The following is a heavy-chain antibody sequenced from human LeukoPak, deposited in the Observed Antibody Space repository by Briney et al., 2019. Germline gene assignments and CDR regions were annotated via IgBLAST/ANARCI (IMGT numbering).Heavy chain of an antibody. Sequence: ASVKVSCKASGYTFTGYYMHWVRQAPGQGLEWMGWINPNSGGTNYAQKFQGRVTMTRDTSISTAYMELSGLRSDDTAVYYCARDGRYCSSTSCYDAFDIWGQGTMVTVSS. D-gene: IGHD2-2*01. CDR3: ARDGRYCSSTSCYDAFDI. J-gene: IGHJ3*02. V-gene: IGHV1-2*02. CDR1: GYTFTGYY. CDR2: INPNSGGT.